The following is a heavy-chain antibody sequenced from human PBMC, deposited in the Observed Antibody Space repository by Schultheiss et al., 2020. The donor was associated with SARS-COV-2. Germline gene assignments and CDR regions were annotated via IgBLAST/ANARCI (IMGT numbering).Heavy chain of an antibody. CDR1: GGSISSYY. J-gene: IGHJ6*03. D-gene: IGHD1-26*01. V-gene: IGHV4-59*01. Sequence: SETLSLTCTVSGGSISSYYWSWIRQPPGKGLEWIGYIYHSGSTYYNPSLKSRVTISVDTSKNQFSLKLSSVTAADTAVYYCARDSGSYTFYYYYYMDVWGKGTTVTVSS. CDR3: ARDSGSYTFYYYYYMDV. CDR2: IYHSGST.